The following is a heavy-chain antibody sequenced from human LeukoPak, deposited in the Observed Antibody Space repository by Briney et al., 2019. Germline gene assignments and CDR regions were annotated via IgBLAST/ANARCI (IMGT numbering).Heavy chain of an antibody. Sequence: ASVKVSCKASGYTFTTYGINWVRQATGQGPEWMGWMNPNSGNTGYAQKFQGRVAMTRNSSESTAYMELSSLRSEDTAVYYCARRLGYCSDDSCYSLNYWGQGTLVTVSS. CDR2: MNPNSGNT. D-gene: IGHD2-15*01. CDR1: GYTFTTYG. J-gene: IGHJ4*02. V-gene: IGHV1-8*01. CDR3: ARRLGYCSDDSCYSLNY.